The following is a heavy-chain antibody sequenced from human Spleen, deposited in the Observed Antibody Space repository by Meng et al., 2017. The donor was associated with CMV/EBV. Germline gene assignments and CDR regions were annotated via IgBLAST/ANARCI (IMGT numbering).Heavy chain of an antibody. Sequence: GESLKISCAASGFTFSSYGMHWVRQAPGKGLEWVSGISDRGTGTYYAASVKGRFTISRDNSKNTLYLQMNSLRAEDTAVYYCAKALDCGTTNCYSYYYYSMDVWGQGTTVTVSS. CDR3: AKALDCGTTNCYSYYYYSMDV. J-gene: IGHJ6*02. CDR2: ISDRGTGT. CDR1: GFTFSSYG. D-gene: IGHD2-2*01. V-gene: IGHV3-23*01.